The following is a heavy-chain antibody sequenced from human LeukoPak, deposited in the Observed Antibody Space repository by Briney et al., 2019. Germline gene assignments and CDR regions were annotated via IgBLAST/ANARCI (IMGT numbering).Heavy chain of an antibody. Sequence: KPSETLSLTCAVYGGSFSGYYWSWIRQPPGKGLEWIGEINHSGSTNYNPSLKSRVTISVDTSKNQFSLKLSSVTAADTAVYYCARGRLYYYGSGNRSGGYWFDPWGQGTLVTVSS. D-gene: IGHD3-10*01. J-gene: IGHJ5*02. V-gene: IGHV4-34*01. CDR3: ARGRLYYYGSGNRSGGYWFDP. CDR1: GGSFSGYY. CDR2: INHSGST.